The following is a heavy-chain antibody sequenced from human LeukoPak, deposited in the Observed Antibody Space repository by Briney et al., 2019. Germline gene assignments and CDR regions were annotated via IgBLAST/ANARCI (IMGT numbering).Heavy chain of an antibody. J-gene: IGHJ5*02. CDR3: ARDVGSGWGWFDP. CDR1: GYTFTGYY. V-gene: IGHV1-2*02. Sequence: ASVKVSCKASGYTFTGYYMHWVRQAPGQGLEWMGWINPNSGGTNYAQKFQGRVTMTRDTSISTAYMELSRLRSDDTAVCYCARDVGSGWGWFDPWGQGTLVTVSS. D-gene: IGHD6-19*01. CDR2: INPNSGGT.